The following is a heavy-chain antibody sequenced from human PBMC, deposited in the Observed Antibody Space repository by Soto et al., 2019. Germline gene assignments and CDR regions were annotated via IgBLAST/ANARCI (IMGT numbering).Heavy chain of an antibody. V-gene: IGHV3-21*04. CDR3: ARDRYFYDSRGYYRTLDS. J-gene: IGHJ4*02. CDR2: ISSTTNYI. CDR1: GFTFTRYS. Sequence: GGSLRLSCAASGFTFTRYSMNWVRQAPGKGLEWVSSISSTTNYIYYGDSMKGRFTISRDNAKNSLYLEMNSLRAEDTAVYYCARDRYFYDSRGYYRTLDSWGQGTLVTVSS. D-gene: IGHD3-22*01.